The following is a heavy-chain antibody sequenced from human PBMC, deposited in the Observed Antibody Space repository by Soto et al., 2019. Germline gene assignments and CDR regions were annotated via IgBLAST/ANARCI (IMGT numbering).Heavy chain of an antibody. CDR1: GYTFTSYG. CDR3: ARGTTVETGSY. Sequence: QVQLVQSGAEVKKPGASVKVSCKASGYTFTSYGISWVRQAPGQGLEWMGWISAYNGNTNYAQKLQGRVTRTTDTSTSTDYMELRRLRSDDTAGHSCARGTTVETGSYWGQGTLVTVSS. V-gene: IGHV1-18*01. J-gene: IGHJ4*02. CDR2: ISAYNGNT. D-gene: IGHD4-17*01.